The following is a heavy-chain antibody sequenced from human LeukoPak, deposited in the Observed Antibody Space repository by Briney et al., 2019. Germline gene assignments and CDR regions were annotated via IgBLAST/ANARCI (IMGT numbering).Heavy chain of an antibody. CDR3: ARDEAYCSGGSCYFSNFDY. CDR2: IYTSGST. CDR1: GGSISSYY. D-gene: IGHD2-15*01. J-gene: IGHJ4*02. V-gene: IGHV4-4*07. Sequence: PSETLSLTCTVSGGSISSYYWSWIRQPAGKGLEWIGRIYTSGSTNYNPSLKSRVTMSVDTSKNQFSLKLSSVTAADTAVYYCARDEAYCSGGSCYFSNFDYWGQGTLVTVSS.